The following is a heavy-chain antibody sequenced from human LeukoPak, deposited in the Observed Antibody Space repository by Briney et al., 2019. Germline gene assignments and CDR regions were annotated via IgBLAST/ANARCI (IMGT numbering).Heavy chain of an antibody. J-gene: IGHJ6*03. CDR3: AGDFGAGPYYYYYMDV. V-gene: IGHV3-7*01. D-gene: IGHD3-16*01. Sequence: GGSLRLSCAASGFTFSSYWMSWVRQAPGKGLEWVANIKQDGSEKYYVDSVKGRFTISRDNAKNSLYLQMNSLRAEDTAVYYCAGDFGAGPYYYYYMDVWGKGTTVTVSS. CDR2: IKQDGSEK. CDR1: GFTFSSYW.